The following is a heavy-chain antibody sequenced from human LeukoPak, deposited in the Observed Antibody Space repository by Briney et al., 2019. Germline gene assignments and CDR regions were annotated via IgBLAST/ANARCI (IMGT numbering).Heavy chain of an antibody. CDR2: INHSGST. V-gene: IGHV4-34*01. Sequence: SETLSLTCAVYGGSFSGYYWSWIRQPPGQGLEWIGEINHSGSTNYNPSLKSRVTISVDTSKNQFSLKLSSVTAADTAVYYCARCGAGWFDPWGQGTLVTVSS. D-gene: IGHD6-19*01. J-gene: IGHJ5*02. CDR1: GGSFSGYY. CDR3: ARCGAGWFDP.